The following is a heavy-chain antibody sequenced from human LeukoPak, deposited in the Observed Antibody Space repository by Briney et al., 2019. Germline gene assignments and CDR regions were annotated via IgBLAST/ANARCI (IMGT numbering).Heavy chain of an antibody. CDR3: AKDSARAVAGYYYYYGMDV. J-gene: IGHJ6*02. V-gene: IGHV3-23*01. CDR1: GFTFSSYA. Sequence: GGSLRLSCAASGFTFSSYAMRWARQAPGKGLEWVSSISGSGGNTFYPDSVKGRFTISRDNSKNTLYLQMNSLRVEDTAVYYCAKDSARAVAGYYYYYGMDVWGQGTTVTVSS. D-gene: IGHD6-19*01. CDR2: ISGSGGNT.